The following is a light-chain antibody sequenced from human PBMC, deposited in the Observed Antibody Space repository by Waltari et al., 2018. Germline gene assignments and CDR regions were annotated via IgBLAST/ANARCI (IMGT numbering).Light chain of an antibody. V-gene: IGLV3-21*02. Sequence: SSVLTQPPSVSVAPGQTARITCGGNNIESKHVHWYQQKPGQAPVLVIYDDSDRPSGIPERFAGSNSGNVATLAIFGLEAGDEADYYCQVWDGSSDHYVFGSGTKVTVL. J-gene: IGLJ1*01. CDR2: DDS. CDR1: NIESKH. CDR3: QVWDGSSDHYV.